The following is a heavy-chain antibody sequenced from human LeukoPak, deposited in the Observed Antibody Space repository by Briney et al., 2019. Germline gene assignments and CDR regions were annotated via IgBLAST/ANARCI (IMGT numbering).Heavy chain of an antibody. V-gene: IGHV1-69*05. Sequence: GASVKVSCKASGYTFTGYYMHWVRQAPGQGLEWMGGIIPIFGTANYAQKFQGRVTITTDESTSTAYMELSSLRSEDTAVYYCARARPSDSSGYYYLVDYWGQGTLVTVSS. J-gene: IGHJ4*02. CDR2: IIPIFGTA. D-gene: IGHD3-22*01. CDR1: GYTFTGYY. CDR3: ARARPSDSSGYYYLVDY.